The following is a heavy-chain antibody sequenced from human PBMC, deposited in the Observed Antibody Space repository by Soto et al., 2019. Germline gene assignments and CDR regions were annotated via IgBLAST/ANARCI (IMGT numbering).Heavy chain of an antibody. D-gene: IGHD2-8*01. Sequence: ASVKVSCKASGYTFTSYGISWVRQAPGQGLEWMGWISAYNGNTNYAQKLQGRVTMTTDTSTSTAYMELRSLRSDDTAVYYCARGTGGYCTNGVFFGHWFDPWGQGTLVTVSS. CDR2: ISAYNGNT. CDR1: GYTFTSYG. V-gene: IGHV1-18*01. CDR3: ARGTGGYCTNGVFFGHWFDP. J-gene: IGHJ5*02.